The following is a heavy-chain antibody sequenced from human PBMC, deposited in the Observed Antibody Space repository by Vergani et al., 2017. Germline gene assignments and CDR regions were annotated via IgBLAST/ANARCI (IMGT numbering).Heavy chain of an antibody. J-gene: IGHJ4*02. Sequence: QVKLQESGPGLLKPSQTLSLTCTVSGESLRSCSHYWSWIRQPAGKGPEWIGHIHTGGSTDLNPSFKSRVSISVDTSKRQFSLKLNSVTVADTAVYYCARSRPYCTSGSCPAIWGQGTLGTVSS. CDR3: ARSRPYCTSGSCPAI. CDR2: IHTGGST. CDR1: GESLRSCSHY. V-gene: IGHV4-61*02. D-gene: IGHD2-15*01.